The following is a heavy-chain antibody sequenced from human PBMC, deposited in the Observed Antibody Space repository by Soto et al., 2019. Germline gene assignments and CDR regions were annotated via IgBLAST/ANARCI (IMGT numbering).Heavy chain of an antibody. Sequence: PGGSLRLSCAASGFTFSSYAMSWVRQAPGKGLEWVSAISGSGGSTYYADSVKGRFTISRDNSKNTLYLQMNSLRAEDTAVYYCAKEPFFSSYSSGHGMDVWGQGTTVTVSS. CDR2: ISGSGGST. V-gene: IGHV3-23*01. CDR3: AKEPFFSSYSSGHGMDV. D-gene: IGHD6-19*01. J-gene: IGHJ6*02. CDR1: GFTFSSYA.